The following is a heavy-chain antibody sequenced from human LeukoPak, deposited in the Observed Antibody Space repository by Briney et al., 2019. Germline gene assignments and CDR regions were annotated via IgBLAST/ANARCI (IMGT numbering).Heavy chain of an antibody. CDR3: TRATHPAISGPQSDS. J-gene: IGHJ5*01. V-gene: IGHV1-18*01. Sequence: ASVKVSRKTSGYIFTAYGVGWVRQAPGQGLEWMGWIDSKSGNTDYAHNFQGRIALTIAAPTNTAYMELWSLRSDDTAIYFCTRATHPAISGPQSDSWGQGTLVTVSS. D-gene: IGHD3-3*02. CDR1: GYIFTAYG. CDR2: IDSKSGNT.